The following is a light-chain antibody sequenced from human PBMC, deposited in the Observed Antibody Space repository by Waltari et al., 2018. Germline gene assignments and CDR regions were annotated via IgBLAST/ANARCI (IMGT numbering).Light chain of an antibody. CDR1: QSVLYNFNNKNY. J-gene: IGKJ2*03. CDR2: WAS. Sequence: EMTQSPDSLPVSLGERATIYCTSTQSVLYNFNNKNYLAWFQLKPGQPPKLLIRWASTREPGVPDRFSGSGSGTDFTLTISSLQTEDVAVYYCQQYLTLPYSFGQGTKLEIK. V-gene: IGKV4-1*01. CDR3: QQYLTLPYS.